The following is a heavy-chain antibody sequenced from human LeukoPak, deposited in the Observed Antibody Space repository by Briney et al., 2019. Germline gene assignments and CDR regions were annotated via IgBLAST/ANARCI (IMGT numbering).Heavy chain of an antibody. Sequence: SETLSLTCTVSGGSISSYYWSWIRQPAGKGLEWIGRIYTIGSTNYNPSLKSRVTMSVDTSKNQFSLKLSSVTAADTAVYYCARDFLEWLFPGNYYYYMDVWGKGTTVTVSS. CDR1: GGSISSYY. CDR3: ARDFLEWLFPGNYYYYMDV. CDR2: IYTIGST. V-gene: IGHV4-4*07. J-gene: IGHJ6*03. D-gene: IGHD3-3*01.